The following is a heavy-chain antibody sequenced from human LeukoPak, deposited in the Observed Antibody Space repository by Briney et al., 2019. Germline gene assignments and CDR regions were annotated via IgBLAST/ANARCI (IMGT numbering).Heavy chain of an antibody. CDR1: GGSFSGYY. D-gene: IGHD3-9*01. J-gene: IGHJ6*04. CDR3: ARDYDMLRGMDV. Sequence: SETLSLTCAVYGGSFSGYYWSWIRQPPGKGLEWIGEINHSGSTNYNPSLKSRVTISVDTSKNQFSLKLSSVTAADTAVYYCARDYDMLRGMDVWGKGTTVTISS. CDR2: INHSGST. V-gene: IGHV4-34*01.